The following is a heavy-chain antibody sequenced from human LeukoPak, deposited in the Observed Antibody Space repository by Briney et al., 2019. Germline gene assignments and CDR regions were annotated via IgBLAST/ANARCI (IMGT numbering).Heavy chain of an antibody. Sequence: SETLSLTCTVSGGSISSYYWSWIRQPPGKGLEWIGYIYTSGSTNYNPSLKSRVTISVDTSKNQFSLKLSSVTAADTAVYYCARHGVEMATITVNYWYFDLWGRGTLVTVSS. CDR2: IYTSGST. V-gene: IGHV4-4*09. CDR1: GGSISSYY. D-gene: IGHD5-24*01. J-gene: IGHJ2*01. CDR3: ARHGVEMATITVNYWYFDL.